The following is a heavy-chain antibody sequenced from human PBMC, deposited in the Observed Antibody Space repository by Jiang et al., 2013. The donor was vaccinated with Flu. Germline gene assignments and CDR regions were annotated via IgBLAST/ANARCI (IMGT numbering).Heavy chain of an antibody. J-gene: IGHJ5*02. D-gene: IGHD6-6*01. Sequence: YADSVKGRFTISRDNSKNTLYLEVNSLRAEDTAVYYCARDEYRTSTIPLFDPWGQGTLVTVSS. CDR3: ARDEYRTSTIPLFDP. V-gene: IGHV3-30*07.